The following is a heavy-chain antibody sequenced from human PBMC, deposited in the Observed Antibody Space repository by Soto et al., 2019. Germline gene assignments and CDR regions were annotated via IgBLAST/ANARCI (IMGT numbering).Heavy chain of an antibody. D-gene: IGHD1-26*01. CDR3: FQAEDGIRDELPVSAFLLNRSSDL. J-gene: IGHJ2*01. V-gene: IGHV4-31*09. CDR2: IYCTGST. Sequence: PGKGLEWIGYIYCTGSTYYNPPLKSRVTMSVDTSKHQFSLKLNSVTAADTAVFFFFQAEDGIRDELPVSAFLLNRSSDL.